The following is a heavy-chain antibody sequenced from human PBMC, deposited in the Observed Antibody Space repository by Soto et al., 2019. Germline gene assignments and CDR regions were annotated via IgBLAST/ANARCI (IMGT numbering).Heavy chain of an antibody. CDR1: GYSFTNYW. CDR3: GGHWYDYLDN. CDR2: IYPRDSDA. D-gene: IGHD1-20*01. Sequence: GEPLKISCKASGYSFTNYWIGWVRQMPGKGQERVGIIYPRDSDARYSPSFQGQVTISVDQSINTAYLQWSSLKASDTAMYYCGGHWYDYLDNCGRGTLVTVSS. V-gene: IGHV5-51*01. J-gene: IGHJ4*02.